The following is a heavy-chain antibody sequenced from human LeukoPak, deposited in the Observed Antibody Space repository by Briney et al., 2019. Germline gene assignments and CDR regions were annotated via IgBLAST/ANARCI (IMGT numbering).Heavy chain of an antibody. CDR1: GDSVSSNSAA. V-gene: IGHV6-1*01. CDR2: SYYRSYWYN. D-gene: IGHD3-22*01. Sequence: SQTLSLACAISGDSVSSNSAAWNWIRQSPSRGLEWLGSSYYRSYWYNDYAVSVKSRLTITPDTSKNQFSLQLNSVTPEDTAVYYCARDSSGSYYWFDYWGQGTLVTVSS. CDR3: ARDSSGSYYWFDY. J-gene: IGHJ4*02.